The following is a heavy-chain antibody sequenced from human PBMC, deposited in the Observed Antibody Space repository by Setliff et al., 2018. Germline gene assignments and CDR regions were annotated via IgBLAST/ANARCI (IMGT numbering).Heavy chain of an antibody. CDR1: GFTFSRYW. CDR2: FYSGGST. D-gene: IGHD2-8*01. J-gene: IGHJ4*02. Sequence: GGSLRLSCAASGFTFSRYWMSWVRQAPGKGLERVSVFYSGGSTYYADSVKGRFTISRDNSKNTLDLQMNSLRAEDTAVYYCASLGYCTIGGCYKGRGSEYWGQGTLVTVSS. CDR3: ASLGYCTIGGCYKGRGSEY. V-gene: IGHV3-53*01.